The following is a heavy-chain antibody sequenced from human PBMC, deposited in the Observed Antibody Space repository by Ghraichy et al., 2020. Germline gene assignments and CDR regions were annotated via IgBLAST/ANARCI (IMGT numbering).Heavy chain of an antibody. J-gene: IGHJ5*02. D-gene: IGHD2-15*01. CDR3: ARSNIVVVLGWFDP. CDR1: GYTLSRYG. V-gene: IGHV1-18*01. Sequence: ASVKVSCKTSGYTLSRYGISWVRQSGQGLEWMGWINPDNGNTNYAQNLQGRVTMTTDKSTSTAYMELRSLRSDDTAVYYCARSNIVVVLGWFDPWGQGTLVTVSS. CDR2: INPDNGNT.